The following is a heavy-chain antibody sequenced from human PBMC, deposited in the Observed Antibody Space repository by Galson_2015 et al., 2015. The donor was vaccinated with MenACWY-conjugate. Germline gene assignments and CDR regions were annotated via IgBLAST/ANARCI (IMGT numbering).Heavy chain of an antibody. CDR1: GFTFSSYA. Sequence: SLRLSCAASGFTFSSYAMSWVRQAPGKGLEWVSAISGSGDHTYHADSVKGRFTFSRDNSRNTLYLQINSLRAEDTAVYYCAKDVFRGDCSGGSCYPVGNWGQGTLVTVSS. D-gene: IGHD2-15*01. J-gene: IGHJ4*02. CDR3: AKDVFRGDCSGGSCYPVGN. CDR2: ISGSGDHT. V-gene: IGHV3-23*01.